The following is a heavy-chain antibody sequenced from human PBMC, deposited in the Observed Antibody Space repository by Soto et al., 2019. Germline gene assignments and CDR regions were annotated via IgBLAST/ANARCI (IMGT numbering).Heavy chain of an antibody. CDR3: AKGTKPRSREYYFYYYMDV. D-gene: IGHD1-26*01. V-gene: IGHV3-23*01. CDR2: ISTSGDDT. J-gene: IGHJ6*03. CDR1: GFTLNNYA. Sequence: PGGSLRLSCAASGFTLNNYAMTWVRQAPGKGLEWVSTISTSGDDTYYADSVKGRFTISSDNSESTLFLQMNSLRVEDSATYYCAKGTKPRSREYYFYYYMDVWGKGTTVTVSS.